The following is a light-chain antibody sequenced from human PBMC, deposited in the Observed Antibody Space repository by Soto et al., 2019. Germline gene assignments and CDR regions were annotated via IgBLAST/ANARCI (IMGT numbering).Light chain of an antibody. Sequence: QSALTQPASVSGSPGQSITISCTGTSSDVGGYNYVLWYQQHPGKAPKLMIYDVSNRPSGVSNRFSGSKSGNTASLTISGLQAEDEADYYCSSYTSSSTTYVFGTGTKLTVL. J-gene: IGLJ1*01. V-gene: IGLV2-14*01. CDR1: SSDVGGYNY. CDR3: SSYTSSSTTYV. CDR2: DVS.